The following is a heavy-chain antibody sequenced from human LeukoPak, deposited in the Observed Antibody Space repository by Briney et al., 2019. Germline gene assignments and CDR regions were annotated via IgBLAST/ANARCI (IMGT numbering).Heavy chain of an antibody. D-gene: IGHD4-11*01. CDR1: GFTFSSYG. CDR2: IWYGGSNK. Sequence: PGGSLRLSCAASGFTFSSYGMHWVRQAPGKGLEWVAVIWYGGSNKYYADSVKGRFTISRDNSKNTLYLQMNSLRAEDTAVYYCAKDTGGQGNYLDYWGQGPLVTVSS. J-gene: IGHJ4*02. CDR3: AKDTGGQGNYLDY. V-gene: IGHV3-30*02.